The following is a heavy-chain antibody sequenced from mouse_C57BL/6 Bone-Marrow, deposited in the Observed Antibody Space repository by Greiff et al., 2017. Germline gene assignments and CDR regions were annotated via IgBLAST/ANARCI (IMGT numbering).Heavy chain of an antibody. Sequence: EVMLVESGGGLVQPKGSLKLSCAASGFTFNTYAMHWVRQAPGKGLEWVARIRSNSSNYATYYADSVKDRFTISRDDSQSMLYLQMNNLKTEDTAMYYCVRSGYYWYFDVWGTGTTVTVSS. CDR2: IRSNSSNYAT. V-gene: IGHV10-3*01. J-gene: IGHJ1*03. CDR1: GFTFNTYA. D-gene: IGHD2-2*01. CDR3: VRSGYYWYFDV.